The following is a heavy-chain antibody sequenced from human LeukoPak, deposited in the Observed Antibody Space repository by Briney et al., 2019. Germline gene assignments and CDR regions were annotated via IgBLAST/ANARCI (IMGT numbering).Heavy chain of an antibody. CDR2: ISGSGGST. CDR1: GFTFSSYA. J-gene: IGHJ4*02. V-gene: IGHV3-23*01. CDR3: ARSSTYYDILTGYGPATPDY. Sequence: GGSLRLSCAASGFTFSSYAMSWVRQAPGKGLEWVSAISGSGGSTYYADSVKGRFTISRDNSKNTLYLQMNSLRAEDTAVYYCARSSTYYDILTGYGPATPDYWGQGTLVTVSS. D-gene: IGHD3-9*01.